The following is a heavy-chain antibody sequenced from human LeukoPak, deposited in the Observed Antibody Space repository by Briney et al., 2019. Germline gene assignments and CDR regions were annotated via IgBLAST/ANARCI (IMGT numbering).Heavy chain of an antibody. D-gene: IGHD3-10*01. J-gene: IGHJ5*02. V-gene: IGHV4-34*01. Sequence: SETLCLTCAVYGGSFSGYYWSWIRQPPGKGLEWIGEINHSGSTNYNPSLKSRVTISVDTSKNQFSLKLSSVTAADTAVYYCARCYGSGSYNWFDPWGQGTLVTVSS. CDR1: GGSFSGYY. CDR2: INHSGST. CDR3: ARCYGSGSYNWFDP.